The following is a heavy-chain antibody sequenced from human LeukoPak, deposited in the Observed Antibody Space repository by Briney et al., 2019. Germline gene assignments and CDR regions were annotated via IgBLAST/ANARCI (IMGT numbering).Heavy chain of an antibody. D-gene: IGHD3-22*01. J-gene: IGHJ4*02. V-gene: IGHV4-61*02. CDR3: ARSPGDYYDSSGYPDC. CDR2: IYTSGST. CDR1: GGSISSGSYY. Sequence: KPSQTLSLTCTVSGGSISSGSYYWSWIRQPAGKGLEWIGRIYTSGSTNYNPSRKSRITRSVDTSKNQFSLKLSAVTAADTAVYYCARSPGDYYDSSGYPDCGGQGTLVTVSA.